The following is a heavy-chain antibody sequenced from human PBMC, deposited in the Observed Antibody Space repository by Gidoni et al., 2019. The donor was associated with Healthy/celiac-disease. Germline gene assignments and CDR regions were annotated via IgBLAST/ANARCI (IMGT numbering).Heavy chain of an antibody. CDR2: ISGSGGST. D-gene: IGHD3-9*01. CDR1: GFTFSSYA. V-gene: IGHV3-23*01. CDR3: AKGGGYFDWLLSIHFDY. Sequence: EVQLLESGGGLVQPGGSLRLSCAASGFTFSSYAMSWVRQAPGKGLEWVSAISGSGGSTYYADSVKGRFTISRDNSKNTLYLQMNSLRAEDTAVYYCAKGGGYFDWLLSIHFDYWGQGTLVTVSS. J-gene: IGHJ4*02.